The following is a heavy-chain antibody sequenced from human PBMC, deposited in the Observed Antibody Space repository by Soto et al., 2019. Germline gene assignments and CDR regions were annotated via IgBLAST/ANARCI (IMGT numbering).Heavy chain of an antibody. CDR3: AKEAYYDFWSGYYRQGDWFDP. J-gene: IGHJ5*02. CDR1: GFTFSSYG. D-gene: IGHD3-3*01. CDR2: ISYDGSNK. Sequence: QVQLVESGGGVVQPGRSLRLSCAASGFTFSSYGMHWVRQAPGKGLEWVAVISYDGSNKYYADSVKGRFTISRDNSKNALYLQMNSLRAEDTAVYYCAKEAYYDFWSGYYRQGDWFDPWGQGTLVTVSS. V-gene: IGHV3-30*18.